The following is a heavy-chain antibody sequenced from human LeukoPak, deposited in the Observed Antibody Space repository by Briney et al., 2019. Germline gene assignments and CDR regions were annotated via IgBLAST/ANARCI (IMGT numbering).Heavy chain of an antibody. V-gene: IGHV3-21*01. D-gene: IGHD6-13*01. Sequence: PGGSLRLSCAASGFTFSSYSMNWVRQAPGKGLEWVSSISSSSSYIYYADSVKGRFTISRDNAKDSLYLQMNSLRAEDTAVYYCARDAKGAAGSDWGQGTLVTVSS. J-gene: IGHJ4*02. CDR2: ISSSSSYI. CDR1: GFTFSSYS. CDR3: ARDAKGAAGSD.